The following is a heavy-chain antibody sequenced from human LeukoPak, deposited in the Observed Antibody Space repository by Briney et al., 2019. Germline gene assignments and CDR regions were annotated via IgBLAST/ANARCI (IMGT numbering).Heavy chain of an antibody. V-gene: IGHV4-39*01. CDR1: GGSISSDDYY. CDR3: ARPSRIAVASMSFDY. D-gene: IGHD6-19*01. CDR2: IYYSGST. J-gene: IGHJ4*02. Sequence: SETLSLTCTVSGGSISSDDYYWAWIRQPPGKGLEWIGSIYYSGSTYYNPSLKSRVTISVDTSKNQFSLKLSSVTAADTAVYYCARPSRIAVASMSFDYWGQGTLVTVSS.